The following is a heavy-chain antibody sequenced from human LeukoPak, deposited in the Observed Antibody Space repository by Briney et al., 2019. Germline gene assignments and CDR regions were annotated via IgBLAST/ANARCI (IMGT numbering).Heavy chain of an antibody. CDR3: AREATTGVYFDY. J-gene: IGHJ4*02. V-gene: IGHV1-18*01. D-gene: IGHD1-1*01. CDR1: GYTFTKYD. Sequence: GASVNVSCKASGYTFTKYDINWVRQPPGQGLEWMGWISAYNANANYAHNLQGRVTMTTDTSTNTAYMELRSLTSDDTAVYYCAREATTGVYFDYWGQGTLVTVSS. CDR2: ISAYNANA.